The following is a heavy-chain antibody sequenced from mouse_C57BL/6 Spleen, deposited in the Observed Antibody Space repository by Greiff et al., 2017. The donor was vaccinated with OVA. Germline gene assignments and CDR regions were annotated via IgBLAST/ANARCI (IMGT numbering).Heavy chain of an antibody. CDR1: GYTFTSYW. J-gene: IGHJ1*03. D-gene: IGHD1-1*01. CDR2: IDPSDSYT. Sequence: VKLQQPGAELVKPGASVKLSCKASGYTFTSYWMQWVKQRPGQGLEWIGEIDPSDSYTNYNQKFKGKATLTVDTSSSTAYMQLSSLTSEDSAVYYCARDYGSSYWYFDVWGTGTTVTVSS. V-gene: IGHV1-50*01. CDR3: ARDYGSSYWYFDV.